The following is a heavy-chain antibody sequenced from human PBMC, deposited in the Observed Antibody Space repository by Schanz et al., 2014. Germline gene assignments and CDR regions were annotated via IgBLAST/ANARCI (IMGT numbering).Heavy chain of an antibody. V-gene: IGHV3-21*01. J-gene: IGHJ6*02. Sequence: EVQLVESGGGLVKPGGSLRLSCAASGFTFNNFGMNWVRQAPGKGLEWVSCITGGSTTYSYYADSVRVRFTISRDNAKSSVYLQMNSLRAEDTAVYYCARSGVDVWGQGTTVTVSS. CDR3: ARSGVDV. D-gene: IGHD3-10*01. CDR2: ITGGSTTYS. CDR1: GFTFNNFG.